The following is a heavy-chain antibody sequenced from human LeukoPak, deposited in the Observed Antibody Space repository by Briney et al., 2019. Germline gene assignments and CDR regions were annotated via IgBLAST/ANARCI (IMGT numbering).Heavy chain of an antibody. CDR3: ARGIGCSSTSCYDANWFDP. Sequence: SVTVSCKASGGXFSSYAMSWVRQAPGQGLEWMGRIIPILGIANYAQKFQGRVTITADKSTSTAYMELSSLRSEDTAVYYCARGIGCSSTSCYDANWFDPWGQGTLVTVSS. V-gene: IGHV1-69*04. CDR2: IIPILGIA. CDR1: GGXFSSYA. D-gene: IGHD2-2*01. J-gene: IGHJ5*02.